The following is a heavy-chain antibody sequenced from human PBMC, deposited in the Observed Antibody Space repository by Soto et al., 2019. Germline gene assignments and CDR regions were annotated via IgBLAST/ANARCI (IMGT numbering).Heavy chain of an antibody. V-gene: IGHV4-39*01. CDR2: IYHSGST. CDR3: ARQGYDFWSGYYYVVDYYYYMDV. Sequence: PSETLSLTCTVSGGSISSSSYYWGWIRQPPGKGLEWIGSIYHSGSTYYNPSLKSRVTISVDTSKNQFSLKLSSVTAADTAVYYCARQGYDFWSGYYYVVDYYYYMDVWGKGTTVTVSS. D-gene: IGHD3-3*01. CDR1: GGSISSSSYY. J-gene: IGHJ6*03.